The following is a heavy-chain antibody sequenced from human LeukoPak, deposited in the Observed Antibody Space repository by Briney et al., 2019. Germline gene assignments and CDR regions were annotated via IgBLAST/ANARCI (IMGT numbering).Heavy chain of an antibody. Sequence: GASVKVSCKASGYTFTSYAMHWVRQAPGQRLEWMGWINAGNGNTKYSQEFQGRVTITRDTSASTAYMELSGLRSEDMAVYYCARGYSAAGDYYFDYWGQGTLVTVSS. CDR2: INAGNGNT. D-gene: IGHD6-13*01. J-gene: IGHJ4*02. CDR1: GYTFTSYA. V-gene: IGHV1-3*03. CDR3: ARGYSAAGDYYFDY.